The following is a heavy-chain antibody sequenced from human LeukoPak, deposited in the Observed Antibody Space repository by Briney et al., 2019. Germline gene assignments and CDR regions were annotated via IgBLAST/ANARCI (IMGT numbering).Heavy chain of an antibody. J-gene: IGHJ4*02. V-gene: IGHV3-7*01. D-gene: IGHD3-3*01. CDR1: GFFFSSYW. Sequence: GGSLRLSCAASGFFFSSYWMSWVRQAPGKGLEWMANIKQDGSEKYYVDSVKGRFTISRDNAKNSLYLQMNSLRAEDTAVYYCTRHVRFEGVDYWGQGALVTASS. CDR3: TRHVRFEGVDY. CDR2: IKQDGSEK.